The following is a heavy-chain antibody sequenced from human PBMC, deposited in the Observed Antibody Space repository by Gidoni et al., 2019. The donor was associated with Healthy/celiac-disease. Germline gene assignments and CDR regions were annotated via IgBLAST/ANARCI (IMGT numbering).Heavy chain of an antibody. CDR2: ISGSGGST. CDR1: GFTFSSYA. V-gene: IGHV3-23*01. J-gene: IGHJ4*02. Sequence: EVQLFESGGGLVQPGGSLRLFCAASGFTFSSYAMSWVRQAPGKGLEWVSAISGSGGSTYYADSVKGRFTISRDNSKNTLYLQMNSLRAEDTAVYYCAKDRGFTMIAFDYWGQGTLVTVSS. CDR3: AKDRGFTMIAFDY. D-gene: IGHD3-22*01.